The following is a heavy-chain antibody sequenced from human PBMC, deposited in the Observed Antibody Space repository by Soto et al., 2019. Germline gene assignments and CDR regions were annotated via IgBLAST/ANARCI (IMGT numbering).Heavy chain of an antibody. D-gene: IGHD4-17*01. J-gene: IGHJ6*02. CDR2: ISYDGSNK. V-gene: IGHV3-30-3*01. CDR3: ARVNGDDLGSRTYYYYGMDV. CDR1: GFTFSSYA. Sequence: HPGGSLRLSCAASGFTFSSYAMHWVRQAPGKELEWVAVISYDGSNKYYADSVKGRFTISRDNSKNTLYLQMNSLRAEDTAVYYCARVNGDDLGSRTYYYYGMDVWGQGTTVTVSS.